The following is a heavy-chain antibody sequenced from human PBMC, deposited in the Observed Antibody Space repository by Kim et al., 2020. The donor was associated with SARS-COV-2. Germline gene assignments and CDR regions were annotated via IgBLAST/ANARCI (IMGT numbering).Heavy chain of an antibody. CDR2: IHHSGST. D-gene: IGHD6-19*01. CDR1: NGSISNSNW. CDR3: ATGGSTGWYEINF. V-gene: IGHV4-4*02. Sequence: SETLSLICAVSNGSISNSNWWSWVRQPPGKGLEWIGEIHHSGSTNYNPSLKSRVTISLDKSKNQFSLKLDSMTAADTAVYYCATGGSTGWYEINFWGQGTLVTVSS. J-gene: IGHJ4*02.